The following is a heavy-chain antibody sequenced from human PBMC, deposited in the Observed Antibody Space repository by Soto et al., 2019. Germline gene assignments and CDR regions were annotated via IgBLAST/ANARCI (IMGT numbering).Heavy chain of an antibody. J-gene: IGHJ6*02. CDR2: ISYDGSNK. V-gene: IGHV3-30*18. CDR3: AKDFSWSSSWLGSYQASYYYYGMDV. Sequence: GGSLRLSCAASGFTFSSYGMHWVRQAPGKGLEWVAVISYDGSNKYYADSVKGRFTISRDNSKNTLYLQMNSLRAEDTAVYYCAKDFSWSSSWLGSYQASYYYYGMDVWGQGTTVTVSS. CDR1: GFTFSSYG. D-gene: IGHD6-13*01.